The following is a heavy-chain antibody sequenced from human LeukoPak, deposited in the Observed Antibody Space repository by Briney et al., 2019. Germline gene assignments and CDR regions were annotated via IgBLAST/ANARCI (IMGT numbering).Heavy chain of an antibody. CDR1: GFTFSSYE. V-gene: IGHV3-48*03. J-gene: IGHJ4*02. Sequence: PPGGSLRLSCAASGFTFSSYEMNWVRQAPGKGLEWVSYISSSASIIYYADSVKGRFTISRDNAKNSLYLQMNSLRAEDTAVYYCARAVGATVYFDYWGQGTLVTVSS. D-gene: IGHD1-26*01. CDR2: ISSSASII. CDR3: ARAVGATVYFDY.